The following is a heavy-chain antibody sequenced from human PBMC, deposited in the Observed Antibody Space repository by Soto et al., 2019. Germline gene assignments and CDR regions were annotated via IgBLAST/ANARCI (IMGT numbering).Heavy chain of an antibody. CDR3: AKDVLRFLEWLAFYGMDV. CDR1: GFTFSSYG. Sequence: GGSLRLSCAASGFTFSSYGMHWVRQAPGKGLEWVAVISYDGSNKYYADSVKGRFTISRDNSKNTLYLQMNSPRAEDTAVYYCAKDVLRFLEWLAFYGMDVWGQGTTVTVSS. J-gene: IGHJ6*02. D-gene: IGHD3-3*01. V-gene: IGHV3-30*18. CDR2: ISYDGSNK.